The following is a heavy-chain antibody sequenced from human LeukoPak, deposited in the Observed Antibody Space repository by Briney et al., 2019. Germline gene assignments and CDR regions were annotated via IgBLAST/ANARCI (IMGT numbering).Heavy chain of an antibody. CDR2: IKQDESKR. CDR1: GFTFSDHW. D-gene: IGHD2-15*01. J-gene: IGHJ5*02. CDR3: AREASLYCSGNDCYWAFDR. Sequence: GGSLRLSCAASGFTFSDHWMSWVRQAPGKGLEWVANIKQDESKRYYVDSVKGRFTISRDNAKNSLYLQINSLRAEDTAVYYCAREASLYCSGNDCYWAFDRWGQGTLVTASS. V-gene: IGHV3-7*01.